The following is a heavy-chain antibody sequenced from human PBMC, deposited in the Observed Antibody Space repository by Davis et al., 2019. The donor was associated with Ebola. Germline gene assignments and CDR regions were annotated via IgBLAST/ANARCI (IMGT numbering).Heavy chain of an antibody. V-gene: IGHV3-11*06. CDR2: ISGRDDYS. Sequence: PGGSLRLSCAASGFTINDYFMTWIRQAPGKGLEWVAYISGRDDYSNYAESVRGRFTISRDNAENSLYLQMDSLRAEDTAVYYCAKVEVLGYWGQGTLVTVSS. CDR3: AKVEVLGY. D-gene: IGHD3-16*01. CDR1: GFTINDYF. J-gene: IGHJ4*02.